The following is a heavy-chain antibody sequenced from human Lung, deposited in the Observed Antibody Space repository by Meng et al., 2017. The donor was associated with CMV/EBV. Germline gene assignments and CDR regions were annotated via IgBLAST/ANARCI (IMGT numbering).Heavy chain of an antibody. V-gene: IGHV3-30*02. J-gene: IGHJ4*02. CDR3: AKDELVFGRANAYFDY. CDR2: VRHDGTNK. Sequence: GESLKISCAASGFTFDTYGMHWVRQTPGKGLEWVAFVRHDGTNKFYGDSVKGRFTISRDNSKNTVYLEMNSLRPEETAVYYCAKDELVFGRANAYFDYWGQGKLVTVSS. D-gene: IGHD3-16*01. CDR1: GFTFDTYG.